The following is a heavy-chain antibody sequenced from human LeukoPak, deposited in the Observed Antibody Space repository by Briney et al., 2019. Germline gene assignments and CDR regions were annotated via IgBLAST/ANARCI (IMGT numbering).Heavy chain of an antibody. J-gene: IGHJ4*02. V-gene: IGHV4-30-4*08. D-gene: IGHD4-11*01. CDR3: ARDVGGNYQYFDN. Sequence: SETLSLTCTVSGGSISSGDYYWSWIRQPPGKGLEWIGYIYYSGSTYYNPSLKSRVTISVDTSKNQFSLKLSSVTAADTAVYYCARDVGGNYQYFDNWGQGTLVTVSS. CDR1: GGSISSGDYY. CDR2: IYYSGST.